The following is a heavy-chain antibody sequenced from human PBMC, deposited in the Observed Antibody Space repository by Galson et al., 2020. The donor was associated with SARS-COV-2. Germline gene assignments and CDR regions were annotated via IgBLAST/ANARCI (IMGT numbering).Heavy chain of an antibody. CDR1: GFSFSNYA. CDR3: ARGKTFCSGDKCFYYYYYAMDV. CDR2: ISYDGSQE. D-gene: IGHD2-21*01. J-gene: IGHJ6*02. Sequence: GGSLRLSCAASGFSFSNYAMHWVRQAPGKGLEWVAVISYDGSQEYYADAVKGRFTISRDNSKNTLYLQMNSLRAEDTAMFYCARGKTFCSGDKCFYYYYYAMDVWGQGTTVTVSS. V-gene: IGHV3-30*04.